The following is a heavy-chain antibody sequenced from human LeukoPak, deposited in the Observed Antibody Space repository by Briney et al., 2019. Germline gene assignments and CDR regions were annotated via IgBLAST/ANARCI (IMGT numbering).Heavy chain of an antibody. V-gene: IGHV3-23*01. D-gene: IGHD3-22*01. Sequence: GGSLRLSCAASGFTFSSYAMTWVRQAPGKGLEWVSGISGSGSNTYYADSVKGRFTISRDNSKNTLYLQMNSLRAEDTAAYYCAKGTYDSRGHFDYWGQGTLSVSPQ. J-gene: IGHJ4*02. CDR3: AKGTYDSRGHFDY. CDR2: ISGSGSNT. CDR1: GFTFSSYA.